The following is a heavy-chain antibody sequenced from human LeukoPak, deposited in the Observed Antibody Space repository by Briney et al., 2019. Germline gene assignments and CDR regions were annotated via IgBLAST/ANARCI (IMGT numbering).Heavy chain of an antibody. V-gene: IGHV3-48*03. CDR1: GFTFSSYE. D-gene: IGHD3-10*01. CDR2: ISSSGSTM. Sequence: GGSLRLSCAASGFTFSSYEIHWVRQAPGKGLEWVSYISSSGSTMYYADSVKGRFTISRDNAKNALYLQMNSLRAEDTAVYYCAKDLHYGSADYWGQGTLVTVSS. CDR3: AKDLHYGSADY. J-gene: IGHJ4*02.